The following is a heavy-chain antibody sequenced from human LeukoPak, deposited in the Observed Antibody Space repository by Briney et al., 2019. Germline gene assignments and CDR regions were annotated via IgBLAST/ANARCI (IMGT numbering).Heavy chain of an antibody. J-gene: IGHJ4*02. CDR1: GYTFTVYY. CDR3: ARDRGRLRLGLFDY. CDR2: INPNSGGT. V-gene: IGHV1-2*02. Sequence: ASVKVSCKASGYTFTVYYMHWVRQAPGQGLEWMGWINPNSGGTNYAQKFQGRVTITRDTSISTAYMELSRLRSDDTAVYYCARDRGRLRLGLFDYWGQGTLVTVSS. D-gene: IGHD4-17*01.